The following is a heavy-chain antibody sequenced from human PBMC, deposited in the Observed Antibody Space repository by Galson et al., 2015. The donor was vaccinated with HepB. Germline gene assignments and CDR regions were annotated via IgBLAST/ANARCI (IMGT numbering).Heavy chain of an antibody. CDR3: ARSHYCGDDCYYFEY. V-gene: IGHV1-69*13. Sequence: SVKVSCKASGGTFRNYGFSWVRQAPGQGLEWMGGTIPLFGTLNYAQKFQGRVTMTADESTSTAYMELTSLKSEDTATYYCARSHYCGDDCYYFEYWGQGTLITVSS. J-gene: IGHJ4*02. CDR2: TIPLFGTL. D-gene: IGHD2-21*01. CDR1: GGTFRNYG.